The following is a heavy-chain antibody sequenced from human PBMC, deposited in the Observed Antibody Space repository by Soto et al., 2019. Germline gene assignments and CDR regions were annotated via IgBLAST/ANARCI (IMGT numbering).Heavy chain of an antibody. V-gene: IGHV3-49*03. Sequence: GGSLRLSCTASGFTFGDYAMSWFRQAPGKGLEWVGFIRSKAYGGTTEYAASVKGRLTISRDDSKSIAYLQMNSLKTEDTAVYYCTRELFPYSSIARFDPWGQGTLVTVSS. CDR2: IRSKAYGGTT. D-gene: IGHD6-13*01. J-gene: IGHJ5*02. CDR1: GFTFGDYA. CDR3: TRELFPYSSIARFDP.